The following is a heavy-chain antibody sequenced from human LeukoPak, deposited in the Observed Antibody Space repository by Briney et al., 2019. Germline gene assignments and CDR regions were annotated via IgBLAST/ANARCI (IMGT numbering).Heavy chain of an antibody. CDR1: GGSFSCYY. Sequence: SETLSLTCAVYGGSFSCYYWSWIRQTPGKGLQWIGQINHSGSAIYNPSLKSRVSIFVDSSKNQLSLNLDSMTAADTAVYFCARGTRYSDSDDYRGGFYFFDYWGQGTLVTVSS. CDR2: INHSGSA. J-gene: IGHJ4*02. CDR3: ARGTRYSDSDDYRGGFYFFDY. D-gene: IGHD3-22*01. V-gene: IGHV4-34*01.